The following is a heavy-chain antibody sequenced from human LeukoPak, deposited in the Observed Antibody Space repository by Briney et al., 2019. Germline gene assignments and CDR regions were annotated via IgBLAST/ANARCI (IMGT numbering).Heavy chain of an antibody. Sequence: GGSLRLSCAASGFTFDNYVMHWVRQAPGKGLKWVSLISENGGSTYYADSVKGRFTISRDNSKNSLYLQMNSLRTEDTALYYCAKEGSSWLYYFDSWGQGTLVTVSS. V-gene: IGHV3-43*02. CDR1: GFTFDNYV. CDR3: AKEGSSWLYYFDS. D-gene: IGHD6-13*01. J-gene: IGHJ4*02. CDR2: ISENGGST.